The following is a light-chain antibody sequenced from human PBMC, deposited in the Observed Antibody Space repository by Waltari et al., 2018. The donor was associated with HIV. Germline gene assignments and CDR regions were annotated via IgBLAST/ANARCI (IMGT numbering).Light chain of an antibody. CDR3: QQRSKWPPPWT. CDR1: ESVSDY. CDR2: DSS. V-gene: IGKV3-11*01. Sequence: EIVLTQSPAPLSLSPGEGATLSCRASESVSDYLAWYQQKRGQAPRPLIYDSSNRATGIPARFSCSGSGTDFTLTISSLEPEDFAVYYCQQRSKWPPPWTFGQGTKVEI. J-gene: IGKJ1*01.